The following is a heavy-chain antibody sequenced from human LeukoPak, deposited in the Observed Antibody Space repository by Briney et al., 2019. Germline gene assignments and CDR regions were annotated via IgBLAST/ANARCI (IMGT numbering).Heavy chain of an antibody. D-gene: IGHD2-2*02. CDR1: GGSISSSSYY. Sequence: PSETLSLTCTVSGGSISSSSYYWGWIRQPPGKGLEWIGSIYYSGSTYYNPSLKSRVTISVDTSKNQFSLKLSSVTAADTAVYHCARARAAISPFDYWGQGTLVTVSS. J-gene: IGHJ4*02. CDR3: ARARAAISPFDY. CDR2: IYYSGST. V-gene: IGHV4-39*01.